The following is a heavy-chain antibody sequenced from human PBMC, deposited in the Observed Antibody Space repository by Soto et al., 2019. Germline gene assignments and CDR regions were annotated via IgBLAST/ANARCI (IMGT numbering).Heavy chain of an antibody. D-gene: IGHD4-17*01. CDR1: GYIFTGYY. Sequence: ASVKVSCKASGYIFTGYYIHWVRQAPGQGLEWMGRINVRSGGPNYAQKFQGRVTMTRDTSITTAYMELTGLRSDDMAVYYCATWGYGADAFDIWGQGTMVTV. V-gene: IGHV1-2*02. CDR3: ATWGYGADAFDI. J-gene: IGHJ3*02. CDR2: INVRSGGP.